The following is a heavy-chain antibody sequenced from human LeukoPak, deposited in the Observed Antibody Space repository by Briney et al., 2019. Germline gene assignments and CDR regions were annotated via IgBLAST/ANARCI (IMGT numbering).Heavy chain of an antibody. D-gene: IGHD2-2*01. CDR2: INPNSGGT. J-gene: IGHJ6*03. CDR1: GYTFTGYY. Sequence: ASVQVSCKASGYTFTGYYMHWVRQAPGQGLEWMGWINPNSGGTNYAQKFQGRVTMTRDMSISTAYMELSRLRSDDTAVYYCARSPCGSTSCYVGYYYYYYMDVWGKGTAVTVSS. V-gene: IGHV1-2*02. CDR3: ARSPCGSTSCYVGYYYYYYMDV.